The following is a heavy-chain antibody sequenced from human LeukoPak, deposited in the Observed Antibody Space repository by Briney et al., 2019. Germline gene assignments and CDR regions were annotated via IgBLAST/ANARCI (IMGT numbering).Heavy chain of an antibody. CDR3: ARLYCSSTSCYISGWFDP. CDR2: ISAYNGNT. D-gene: IGHD2-2*02. Sequence: ASVKVSCKASGYTFTSYGISWARQAPGQGLEWMGWISAYNGNTNYAQKLQGRVTMTTDTSTSTAYMELRSLRSDDTAVYYCARLYCSSTSCYISGWFDPWGQGTLVTVSS. CDR1: GYTFTSYG. V-gene: IGHV1-18*04. J-gene: IGHJ5*02.